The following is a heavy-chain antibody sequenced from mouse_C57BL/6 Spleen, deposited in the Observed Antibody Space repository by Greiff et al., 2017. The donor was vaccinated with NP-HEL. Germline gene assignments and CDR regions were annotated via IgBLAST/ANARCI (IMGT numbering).Heavy chain of an antibody. D-gene: IGHD2-1*01. CDR2: INPSSGYT. Sequence: QVQLKESGAELARPGASVKMSCKASGYTFTSYTMHWVKQRPGQGLEWIGYINPSSGYTKYNQKFKDKATLTADKSSSTAYMQLSSLTSEDSAVYYCASYGNYEEGFAYWGQGTLVTVSA. J-gene: IGHJ3*01. CDR3: ASYGNYEEGFAY. CDR1: GYTFTSYT. V-gene: IGHV1-4*01.